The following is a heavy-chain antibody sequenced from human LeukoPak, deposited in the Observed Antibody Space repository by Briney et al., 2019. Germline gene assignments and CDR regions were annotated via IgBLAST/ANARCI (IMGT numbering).Heavy chain of an antibody. V-gene: IGHV3-48*02. CDR1: GFTFSSYG. Sequence: GGSLRLSCAASGFTFSSYGMNWVRQAPGRGLEWISYISSSGSTIYYADSEKGRFTISRDNAKNSLYLQMSSLRDEDTAVYYCARRIAAAVDYWGQGTLVTVSS. CDR3: ARRIAAAVDY. CDR2: ISSSGSTI. J-gene: IGHJ4*02. D-gene: IGHD6-13*01.